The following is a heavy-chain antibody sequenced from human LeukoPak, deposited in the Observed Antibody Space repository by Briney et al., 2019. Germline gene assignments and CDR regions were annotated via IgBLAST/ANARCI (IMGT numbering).Heavy chain of an antibody. CDR2: IIPIFGTA. J-gene: IGHJ4*02. CDR1: GGTFSSYA. V-gene: IGHV1-69*06. Sequence: SSVNVSCKASGGTFSSYAISWVRQAPAQPLEWPGGIIPIFGTANYAQKFQGRVTITADKSTSTAYMELSSLRSEDTAVYYCARVSDTAMVWVFDYWGQGTLVTVSS. CDR3: ARVSDTAMVWVFDY. D-gene: IGHD5-18*01.